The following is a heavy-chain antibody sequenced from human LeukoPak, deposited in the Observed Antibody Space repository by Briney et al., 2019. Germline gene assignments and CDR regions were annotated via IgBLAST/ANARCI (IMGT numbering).Heavy chain of an antibody. D-gene: IGHD3-22*01. CDR1: GGSISSSNW. Sequence: PSETLSLTCAVSGGSISSSNWWSWVRPPPGKGLEWIGEIYHSGSTNYNPSLKSRVTISVDKSKNQFSLKLSSVTAADTAVYYCARGTLDYYDSSGYLEGYYFDYWGQGTLVTVSS. V-gene: IGHV4-4*02. J-gene: IGHJ4*02. CDR3: ARGTLDYYDSSGYLEGYYFDY. CDR2: IYHSGST.